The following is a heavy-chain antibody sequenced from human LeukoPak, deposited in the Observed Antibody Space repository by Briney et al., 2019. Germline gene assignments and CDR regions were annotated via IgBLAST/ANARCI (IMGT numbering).Heavy chain of an antibody. CDR3: ARQQNYYDSSGYRSYGMDV. V-gene: IGHV4-59*08. CDR1: GGSISNYY. D-gene: IGHD3-22*01. J-gene: IGHJ6*02. Sequence: PSETLSLTCTVSGGSISNYYWSWIRQPPGKGLEWIGDIHYSGNTNHNPSLKSRVSISIDTSKNQFSLKLRSVTAADAAVYYCARQQNYYDSSGYRSYGMDVWGQGTTVTVSS. CDR2: IHYSGNT.